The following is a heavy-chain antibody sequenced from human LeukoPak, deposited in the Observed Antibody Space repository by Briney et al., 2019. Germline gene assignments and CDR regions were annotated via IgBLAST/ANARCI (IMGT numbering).Heavy chain of an antibody. CDR2: IIPIFGTA. D-gene: IGHD6-6*01. V-gene: IGHV1-69*05. CDR1: GGTFSSYA. Sequence: SVKVSCKASGGTFSSYAISWVRQAPGQGLEWMGGIIPIFGTANYAQKFQGRVTITTDESTSTAYMELSSLRSEDTAVYYCARDVSSSSGPFGYWGQGTLVTVSS. J-gene: IGHJ4*02. CDR3: ARDVSSSSGPFGY.